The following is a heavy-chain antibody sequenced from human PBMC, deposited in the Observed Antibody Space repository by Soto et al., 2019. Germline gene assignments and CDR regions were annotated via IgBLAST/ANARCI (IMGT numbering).Heavy chain of an antibody. Sequence: GGSLTLPCSASGLTLSSYARHWVSQAPGKGLEWVAAISGSGGSTYYADSVKGRFTISRDNSKNTLYLQMNSLRAEDTALYYCAKGGCSSTNCYIPYYYYYGMDVWGQGTTVTVSS. CDR1: GLTLSSYA. J-gene: IGHJ6*02. CDR3: AKGGCSSTNCYIPYYYYYGMDV. D-gene: IGHD2-2*02. V-gene: IGHV3-23*01. CDR2: ISGSGGST.